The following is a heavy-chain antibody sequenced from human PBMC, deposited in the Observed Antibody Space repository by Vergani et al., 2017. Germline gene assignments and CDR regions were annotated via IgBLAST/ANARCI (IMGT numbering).Heavy chain of an antibody. CDR3: ARDRVLDSGYEMPLYPYYYYYGMDV. V-gene: IGHV3-53*01. CDR1: GFTVSSNY. CDR2: IYSGGST. Sequence: EVQLVESGGGLIQPGGSLRLSCAASGFTVSSNYMSWVRQAPGKGLEWVSVIYSGGSTYYADSVKGRFTISRDNSKNTLYLQMISLRAEDTAVYYCARDRVLDSGYEMPLYPYYYYYGMDVWGQGTTVTVSS. J-gene: IGHJ6*02. D-gene: IGHD5-12*01.